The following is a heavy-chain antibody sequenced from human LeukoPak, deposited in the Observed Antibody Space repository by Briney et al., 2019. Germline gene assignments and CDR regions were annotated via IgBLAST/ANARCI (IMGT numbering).Heavy chain of an antibody. V-gene: IGHV5-51*01. D-gene: IGHD5-24*01. CDR3: ASRGDGYNWAFDI. CDR1: GYGFTSYW. CDR2: IYPGDSDT. Sequence: GVSLQISCKGSGYGFTSYWIGWVRRMTGKGREWMGFIYPGDSDTRYSPSFQGQVTISADKSISTAYLQWSSLKASDTAMYYCASRGDGYNWAFDIWGQGTMVTVSS. J-gene: IGHJ3*02.